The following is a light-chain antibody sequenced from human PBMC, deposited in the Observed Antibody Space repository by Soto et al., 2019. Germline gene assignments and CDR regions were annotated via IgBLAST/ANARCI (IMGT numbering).Light chain of an antibody. CDR2: DVT. V-gene: IGLV2-14*03. Sequence: QSALTQPASVSGSPGQSITISCTGSSTDVGGYNYVSWHQQHPGKAPKLMIFDVTKRPSGVSNRFSSSKSGDTASLTISGLQAEDEADYYCSSYTRDKTVLFGGGTKLTVL. CDR1: STDVGGYNY. CDR3: SSYTRDKTVL. J-gene: IGLJ2*01.